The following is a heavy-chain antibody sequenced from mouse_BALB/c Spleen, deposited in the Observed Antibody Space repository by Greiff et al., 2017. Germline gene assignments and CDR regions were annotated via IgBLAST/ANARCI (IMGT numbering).Heavy chain of an antibody. Sequence: EVKLVESGGGLVKPGGSLKFSCAASGFTFSSYTMSWVRQSPEKGLEWVVTISSGGGNTYLPDSVKGRFTISRDNAKNNLYLQMSSLRSEDTAFFYSASVGSSFELFDYWGQGTTLTVSS. CDR2: ISSGGGNT. J-gene: IGHJ2*01. D-gene: IGHD1-1*01. V-gene: IGHV5-9*03. CDR1: GFTFSSYT. CDR3: ASVGSSFELFDY.